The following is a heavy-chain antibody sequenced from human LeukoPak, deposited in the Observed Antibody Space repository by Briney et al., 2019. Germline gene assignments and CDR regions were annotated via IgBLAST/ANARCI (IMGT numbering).Heavy chain of an antibody. J-gene: IGHJ4*02. CDR1: GGSIGSDY. D-gene: IGHD6-19*01. V-gene: IGHV4-59*08. Sequence: SETLSLTCTVSGGSIGSDYCTWIRQPPGKGLECIGYIYYTGGTNYNPSLKSRVTISVDTSKNQFSLKLSSVTAADTAVYFCAKYGNSGWVIDNWGQGTLVTVSS. CDR3: AKYGNSGWVIDN. CDR2: IYYTGGT.